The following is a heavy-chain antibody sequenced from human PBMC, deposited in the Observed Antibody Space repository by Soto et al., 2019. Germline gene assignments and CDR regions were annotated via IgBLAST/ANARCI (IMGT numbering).Heavy chain of an antibody. CDR2: ISYDGSNK. V-gene: IGHV3-30-3*01. CDR3: ARGAEQWLEYY. Sequence: QVQLVESGGGVVQPGRSLRLSCAASGFTFSSYAMHWVRQAPGKGLEWVAVISYDGSNKYYADSVKGRFTISRDNSKNTLYLQMNSLRAEDTAVYYCARGAEQWLEYYWGQGTLVTVSS. CDR1: GFTFSSYA. D-gene: IGHD6-19*01. J-gene: IGHJ4*02.